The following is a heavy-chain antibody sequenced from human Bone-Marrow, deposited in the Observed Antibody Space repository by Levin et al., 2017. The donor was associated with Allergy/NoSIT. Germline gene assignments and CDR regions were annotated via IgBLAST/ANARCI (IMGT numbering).Heavy chain of an antibody. J-gene: IGHJ3*02. CDR1: GGTFSSYA. V-gene: IGHV1-69*06. CDR3: ARNSRKGAGGGAFDI. Sequence: SVKVSCKASGGTFSSYAISWVRQAPGQGLEWMGGIIPIFGTANYAQKFQGRVTITADKSTSTAYMELSSLRSEDTAVYYCARNSRKGAGGGAFDIWGQGTMVTVSS. D-gene: IGHD2-15*01. CDR2: IIPIFGTA.